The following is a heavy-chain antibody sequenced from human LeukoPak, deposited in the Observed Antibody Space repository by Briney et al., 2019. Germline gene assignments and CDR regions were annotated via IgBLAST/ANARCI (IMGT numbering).Heavy chain of an antibody. J-gene: IGHJ4*02. V-gene: IGHV3-11*04. D-gene: IGHD2-2*01. CDR3: AKGGTPLLPAVIPFDY. CDR1: GFKFSDYY. Sequence: PGGSLRLSCAASGFKFSDYYMSWIRQAPGKGLEWLSYISSSGNVTYYADSVKGRFTISRDNSKNTVYLQMNSLKPEDTAVYYCAKGGTPLLPAVIPFDYWGQGTLVTVSS. CDR2: ISSSGNVT.